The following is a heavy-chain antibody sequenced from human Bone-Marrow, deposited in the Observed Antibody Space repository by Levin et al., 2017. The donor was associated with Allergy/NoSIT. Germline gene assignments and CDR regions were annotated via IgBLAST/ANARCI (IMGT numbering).Heavy chain of an antibody. J-gene: IGHJ6*02. Sequence: SETLSLTCAVYGGSFSGYYWSWIRQPPGKGLEWIGEINHSGSTNYNPSLKSRVTISVDTSKNQFSLKLSSVTAADTAVYYCARFVRDIVVVPAAIRARGYYYGMDVWGQGTTVTVSS. V-gene: IGHV4-34*01. D-gene: IGHD2-2*02. CDR2: INHSGST. CDR3: ARFVRDIVVVPAAIRARGYYYGMDV. CDR1: GGSFSGYY.